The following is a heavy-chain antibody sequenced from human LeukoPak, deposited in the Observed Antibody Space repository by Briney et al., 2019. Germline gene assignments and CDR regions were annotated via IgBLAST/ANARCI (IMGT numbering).Heavy chain of an antibody. D-gene: IGHD3-16*01. CDR2: IDYSGGRT. Sequence: PGGSLRLSCAASGFTFSSYAMSWVRQAPGKGREGVSVIDYSGGRTHYADSVTGRFTIYRDNSKNTMYLQMNSLGAEDTAVYYCAKVLRQWTHDLLFDCWGQGTLVTVSS. CDR1: GFTFSSYA. V-gene: IGHV3-23*01. J-gene: IGHJ4*02. CDR3: AKVLRQWTHDLLFDC.